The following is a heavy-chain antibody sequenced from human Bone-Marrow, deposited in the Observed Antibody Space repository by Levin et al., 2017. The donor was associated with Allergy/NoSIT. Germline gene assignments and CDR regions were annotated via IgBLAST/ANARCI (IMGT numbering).Heavy chain of an antibody. D-gene: IGHD2-21*01. V-gene: IGHV3-30-3*01. CDR3: ARVLIVGSNEGAFPT. CDR2: ISDTGLDT. Sequence: PGGSLRLSCGASGFMFQNYSIHWVRQAPGKGLEWVAAISDTGLDTYYADSVKGRFTISRDNSRDMLSLQMNSLRPEDSGVYSCARVLIVGSNEGAFPTWGQGTLVIVSS. J-gene: IGHJ3*01. CDR1: GFMFQNYS.